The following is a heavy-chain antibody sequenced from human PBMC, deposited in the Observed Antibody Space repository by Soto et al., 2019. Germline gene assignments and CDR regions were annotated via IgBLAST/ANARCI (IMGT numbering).Heavy chain of an antibody. CDR2: ISKDGSVL. D-gene: IGHD3-10*01. CDR3: VRSRSGAVPDSFAY. J-gene: IGHJ4*02. Sequence: QVQLVESGGGVVPPGRSLRLSCAASGFMFSRYAMHWVRQAPGKGLEWVAVISKDGSVLYYADSVKGRFTISRDKSKNMVYLQLNSLRDEDTAVFYCVRSRSGAVPDSFAYWGQGTLVTVAS. CDR1: GFMFSRYA. V-gene: IGHV3-30*04.